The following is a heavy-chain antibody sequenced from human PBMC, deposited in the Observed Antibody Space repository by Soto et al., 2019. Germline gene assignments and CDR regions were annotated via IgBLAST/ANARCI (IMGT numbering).Heavy chain of an antibody. CDR2: ISSSAGTI. J-gene: IGHJ4*02. Sequence: QVHLVESGGGLVKPGGSLRLSCAASGFTFSEYYMSWIRQAPGKGLEWVSYISSSAGTISYADSVKGRFTISRDNAKNSLYLQMNSLRAEDTAVYYCARAMYSSKTDFDYWGQGTLVTVSS. CDR3: ARAMYSSKTDFDY. V-gene: IGHV3-11*01. D-gene: IGHD6-13*01. CDR1: GFTFSEYY.